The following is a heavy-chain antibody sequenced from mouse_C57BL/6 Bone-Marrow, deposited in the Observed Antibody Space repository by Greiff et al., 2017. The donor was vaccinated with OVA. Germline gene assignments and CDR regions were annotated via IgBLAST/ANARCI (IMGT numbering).Heavy chain of an antibody. CDR3: AQKGGLRAMDY. CDR1: GFTFSDYG. V-gene: IGHV5-17*01. D-gene: IGHD2-2*01. CDR2: ISSGSSTI. J-gene: IGHJ4*01. Sequence: EVQRVESGGGLVKPGGSLKLSCAASGFTFSDYGMHWVRQAPEKGLEWVAYISSGSSTIYYADTVKGRFTISRDNAKNTLFLQMTSLRSEDTAMYYCAQKGGLRAMDYWGQGTSVTVSS.